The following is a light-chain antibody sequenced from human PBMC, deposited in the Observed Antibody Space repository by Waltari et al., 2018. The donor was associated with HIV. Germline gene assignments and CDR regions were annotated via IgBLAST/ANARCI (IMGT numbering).Light chain of an antibody. CDR1: SSDVGGYKY. Sequence: QSSLTQPASGSGSPGQSISISCTGTSSDVGGYKYVLCYQHHPGKAPRILIYEVSNRPSGVSKRVSGSKSGNTASLTISGLQAEDEADYYCSSYTNSGTLDVVFGGGTKVTVL. J-gene: IGLJ2*01. CDR3: SSYTNSGTLDVV. CDR2: EVS. V-gene: IGLV2-14*01.